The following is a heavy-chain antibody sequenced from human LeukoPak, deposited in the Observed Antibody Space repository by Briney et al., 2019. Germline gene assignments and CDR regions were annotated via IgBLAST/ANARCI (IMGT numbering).Heavy chain of an antibody. V-gene: IGHV3-74*01. CDR1: GFTFSTYW. CDR3: AKGTPTDY. D-gene: IGHD2-15*01. CDR2: IKSDGST. Sequence: TGGSLRLSCAASGFTFSTYWMHWVRQAPGKGLVWVSRIKSDGSTNYADSVKGRFTISRDNAKNTVSLQMNSLRAEDTAVYYCAKGTPTDYWGQGTLVTVSS. J-gene: IGHJ4*02.